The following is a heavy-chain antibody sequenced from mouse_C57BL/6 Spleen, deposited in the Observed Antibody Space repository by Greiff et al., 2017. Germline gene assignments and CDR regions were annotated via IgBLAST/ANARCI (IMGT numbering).Heavy chain of an antibody. CDR1: GYTFTDYN. CDR3: ARDYYGSSLDY. CDR2: INPNTGGT. V-gene: IGHV1-22*01. Sequence: VPLQQSGPELVKPGASVKMSCKASGYTFTDYNMHWVTQSHGKSLEWIGYINPNTGGTGSTQKFKCKATLTVNKSSSTAYVALRSLTSEDSAVYYCARDYYGSSLDYWGQGTTRTVSS. J-gene: IGHJ2*01. D-gene: IGHD1-1*01.